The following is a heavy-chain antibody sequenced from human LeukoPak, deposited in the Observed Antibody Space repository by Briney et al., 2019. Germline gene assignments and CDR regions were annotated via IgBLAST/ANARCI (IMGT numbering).Heavy chain of an antibody. V-gene: IGHV1-8*01. J-gene: IGHJ6*03. CDR2: MNPNSGNT. CDR1: GYTFTSYD. D-gene: IGHD6-19*01. CDR3: ARSLSGWYYYYYYMDV. Sequence: ASVKVSCKASGYTFTSYDINWVRQATGQGLEWMGWMNPNSGNTGYAQKFQGRVTMTRNTSISTAYMELSSLRSEDTAVYYCARSLSGWYYYYYYMDVWGKGTTVTISS.